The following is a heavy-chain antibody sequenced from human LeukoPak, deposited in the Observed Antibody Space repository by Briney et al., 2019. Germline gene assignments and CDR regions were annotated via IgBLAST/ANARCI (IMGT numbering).Heavy chain of an antibody. CDR3: ASRYCSGGSCSHDY. CDR2: IYYSGST. D-gene: IGHD2-15*01. Sequence: SETLSLTCTVSGGSISSSSYYWGWIRQPPGKGLEWIGSIYYSGSTYYNPSLKSRVTISVDTSKNQFSLKLSSVTAADTAVYYCASRYCSGGSCSHDYWGQGTLVTVSS. CDR1: GGSISSSSYY. V-gene: IGHV4-39*01. J-gene: IGHJ4*02.